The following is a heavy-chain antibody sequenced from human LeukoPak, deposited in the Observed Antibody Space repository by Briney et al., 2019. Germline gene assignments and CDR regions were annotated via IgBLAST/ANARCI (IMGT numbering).Heavy chain of an antibody. V-gene: IGHV3-21*01. CDR3: ASRYCSSTSCYSAY. D-gene: IGHD2-2*01. J-gene: IGHJ4*02. CDR2: ISSSSSYI. Sequence: GGSLRLSCAASGFTFSSYSMNWVRRAPGKGLEWVSSISSSSSYIYYADSVKGRFTISRDNAKDSLYLQMNSLRAEDTAVYYCASRYCSSTSCYSAYWGQGTLVTVSS. CDR1: GFTFSSYS.